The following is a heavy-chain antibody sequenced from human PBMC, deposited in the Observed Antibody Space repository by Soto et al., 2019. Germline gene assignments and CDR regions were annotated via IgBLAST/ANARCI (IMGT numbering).Heavy chain of an antibody. CDR2: ISAYNGNT. Sequence: QVHLVQSGAEVKKPGASVKVSCKASGYTFTSYGISWVRQAPGQGLEWMGWISAYNGNTNYAQKLQGRVTMTTDTSTSTAYMELRSLRSDDTAVYYCARVGYYYDSSGYGQIYYYYYGMDVWGQGTTVTVSS. D-gene: IGHD3-22*01. CDR3: ARVGYYYDSSGYGQIYYYYYGMDV. CDR1: GYTFTSYG. J-gene: IGHJ6*02. V-gene: IGHV1-18*01.